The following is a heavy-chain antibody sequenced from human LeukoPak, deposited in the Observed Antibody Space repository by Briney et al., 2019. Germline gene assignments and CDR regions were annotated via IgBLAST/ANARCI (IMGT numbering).Heavy chain of an antibody. Sequence: GASVKVSCKASGYTFTSYGITWVRQAPGQGLEWMGWITPYNGNTNYAQNLQGRVTMTTDTSTSTAYMELRSLRSDDTAVYYCARWYCSSTSCYAGAFDIWGQGTTVTVSS. CDR3: ARWYCSSTSCYAGAFDI. J-gene: IGHJ3*02. V-gene: IGHV1-18*04. CDR1: GYTFTSYG. CDR2: ITPYNGNT. D-gene: IGHD2-2*01.